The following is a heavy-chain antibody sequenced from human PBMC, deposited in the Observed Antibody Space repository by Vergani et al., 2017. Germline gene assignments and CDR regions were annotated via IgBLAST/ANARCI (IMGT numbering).Heavy chain of an antibody. CDR1: GYTFTVHY. Sequence: EVQLVQSGAEVKKPGATMKISCKVSGYTFTVHYMHWVKPAPGKGLEWMGLVDPEDGEKIYAEKFKGRVTIAADKSTDTAHLELSSLRSEDTAVYYCATPQTVTTSGMEVWGQGTTVIVSS. D-gene: IGHD4-17*01. CDR3: ATPQTVTTSGMEV. CDR2: VDPEDGEK. J-gene: IGHJ6*02. V-gene: IGHV1-69-2*01.